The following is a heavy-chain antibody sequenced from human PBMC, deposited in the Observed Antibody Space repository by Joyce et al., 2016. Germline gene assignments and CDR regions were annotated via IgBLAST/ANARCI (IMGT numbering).Heavy chain of an antibody. CDR1: GYNCADYW. CDR3: ARRGYSGSLPTGFDF. V-gene: IGHV5-51*01. Sequence: EVQLVQSGAGVKKPGESLRISCKTSGYNCADYWIAWVRQMPGRGLEWMARIYPVDSDTYYSPSFKGQVTVSADKSINTAFLQWDSLKASDTALYFCARRGYSGSLPTGFDFWGQGTLVTVSS. J-gene: IGHJ4*02. D-gene: IGHD6-6*01. CDR2: IYPVDSDT.